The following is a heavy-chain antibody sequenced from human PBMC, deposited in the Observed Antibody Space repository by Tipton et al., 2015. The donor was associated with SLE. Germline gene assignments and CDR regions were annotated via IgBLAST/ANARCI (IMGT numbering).Heavy chain of an antibody. Sequence: SLRLSCAASGFTFSGSAMHWVRQASGKGLEWVSSISDIIVDTYYAYSVKGRFTISRDNSKNMVYLQMNSLRVEDTAVYYCARRKGGNSYGLAYWGQGNLVTVSS. V-gene: IGHV3-23*01. CDR3: ARRKGGNSYGLAY. CDR1: GFTFSGSA. J-gene: IGHJ4*02. D-gene: IGHD4-23*01. CDR2: ISDIIVDT.